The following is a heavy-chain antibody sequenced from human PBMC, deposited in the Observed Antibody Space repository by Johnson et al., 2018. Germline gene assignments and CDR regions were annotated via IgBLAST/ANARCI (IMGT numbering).Heavy chain of an antibody. V-gene: IGHV3-30*18. CDR2: ISYDGSNK. CDR3: GKEGWLRLDYYYYMDV. Sequence: QVQLVESGGGVVQPGRSLRLSCAASGFTFSSYGMHWVRQAPGKGLEWVAVISYDGSNKFYADSVKGRFTIYRDKSKNKVYLQMNSLRAEDTAVYYCGKEGWLRLDYYYYMDVWGKGTTVTVSS. D-gene: IGHD5-12*01. CDR1: GFTFSSYG. J-gene: IGHJ6*03.